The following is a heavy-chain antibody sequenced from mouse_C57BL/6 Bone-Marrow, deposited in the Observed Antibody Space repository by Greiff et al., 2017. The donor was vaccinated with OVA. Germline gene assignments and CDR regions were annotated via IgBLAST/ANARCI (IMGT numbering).Heavy chain of an antibody. Sequence: VKLMESGPGLVAPSQSLSITCTVSGFSLTSYGVDWVSQSPGKGLEWLGVIWGVGSTNYNSALKSRLSISKDNSKSQVFLKMNSLQTDDTAMYYCASAYGSSPYYAMDYWGQGTSVTVSS. CDR1: GFSLTSYG. J-gene: IGHJ4*01. V-gene: IGHV2-6*01. D-gene: IGHD1-1*01. CDR2: IWGVGST. CDR3: ASAYGSSPYYAMDY.